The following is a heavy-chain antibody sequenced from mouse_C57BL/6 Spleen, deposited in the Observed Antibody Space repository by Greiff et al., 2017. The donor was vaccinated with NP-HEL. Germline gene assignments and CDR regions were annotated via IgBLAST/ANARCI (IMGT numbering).Heavy chain of an antibody. D-gene: IGHD1-1*01. CDR2: IDPSDSYT. V-gene: IGHV1-59*01. Sequence: VQLQQPGAELVRPGTSVKLSCKASGYTFTSYWMHWVKQRPGQGLEWIGVIDPSDSYTNYNQKFKGKATLTVDTSSSTAYMQLSSLTSEDSAVYYCARGDYYGSSYVAMDYWGQGTSVTVSS. J-gene: IGHJ4*01. CDR3: ARGDYYGSSYVAMDY. CDR1: GYTFTSYW.